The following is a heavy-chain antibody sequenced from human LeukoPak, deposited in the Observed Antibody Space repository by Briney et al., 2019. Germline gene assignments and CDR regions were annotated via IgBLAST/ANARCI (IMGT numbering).Heavy chain of an antibody. CDR3: AKDRGNYYDSSGSGMDV. CDR2: ISWNSGSI. J-gene: IGHJ6*02. D-gene: IGHD3-22*01. CDR1: GFTFDDYA. V-gene: IGHV3-9*01. Sequence: GGSLRLSCAASGFTFDDYAMHWVRQAPGKGLEWVSGISWNSGSIGYADSVKGRFTISRDNAKNSLYLQMNSLRAEDTALYYCAKDRGNYYDSSGSGMDVWGQGTTVTVSS.